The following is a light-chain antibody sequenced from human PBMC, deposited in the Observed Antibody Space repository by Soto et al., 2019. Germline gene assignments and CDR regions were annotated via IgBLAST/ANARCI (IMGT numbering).Light chain of an antibody. CDR2: GAS. Sequence: EIVLTQSPGTLSLSPGERATLSCRASQSVSSSYLAWYQHKPGQAPRLLIYGASSRATGIPDRFSGSGSGTDFTLTISRLEPEDVAVYYCQQRSDWPPLTFGGGTKVEIK. CDR1: QSVSSSY. V-gene: IGKV3D-20*02. J-gene: IGKJ4*01. CDR3: QQRSDWPPLT.